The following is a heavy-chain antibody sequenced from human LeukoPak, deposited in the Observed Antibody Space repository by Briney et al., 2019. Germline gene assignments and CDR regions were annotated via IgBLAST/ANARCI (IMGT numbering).Heavy chain of an antibody. V-gene: IGHV1-24*01. Sequence: GASVTVSCKVSGYTLTELSMHWVRQAPGKGLEWMGGLDPEDGETIYAQKFQGRVTMTEDTSTDTAYMEPSSLRSEDTAVYYCATEMAVAGTGVFDYWGQGTLVTVSS. CDR3: ATEMAVAGTGVFDY. CDR2: LDPEDGET. D-gene: IGHD6-19*01. J-gene: IGHJ4*02. CDR1: GYTLTELS.